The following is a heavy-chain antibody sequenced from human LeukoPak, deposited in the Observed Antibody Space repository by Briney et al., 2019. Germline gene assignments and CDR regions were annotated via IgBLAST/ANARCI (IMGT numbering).Heavy chain of an antibody. Sequence: PSETLSLTCTVSGGSISSYYWSWIRQPPGKGLEWIGYIYYSGSTNYNPSLKSRVTISVDTSKNQFSLKLSSVTAADTAVYYCARHRPNYSSGWRYYFDYWGQGTLVTVSS. CDR1: GGSISSYY. D-gene: IGHD6-19*01. J-gene: IGHJ4*02. CDR3: ARHRPNYSSGWRYYFDY. CDR2: IYYSGST. V-gene: IGHV4-59*08.